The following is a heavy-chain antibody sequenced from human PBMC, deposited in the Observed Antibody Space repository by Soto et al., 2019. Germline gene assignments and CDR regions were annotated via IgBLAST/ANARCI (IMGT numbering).Heavy chain of an antibody. CDR3: ARRAFGSSRSFDL. J-gene: IGHJ3*01. D-gene: IGHD6-6*01. V-gene: IGHV3-23*01. Sequence: GGSLTLSCAASGFAFSSHPMSWVRQAPERGLEWVSGISDGGDLTYNADSVKGRFTISRDNTKNTLFLQMTSLRAEDTALYYCARRAFGSSRSFDLWGQGTMVTVSS. CDR1: GFAFSSHP. CDR2: ISDGGDLT.